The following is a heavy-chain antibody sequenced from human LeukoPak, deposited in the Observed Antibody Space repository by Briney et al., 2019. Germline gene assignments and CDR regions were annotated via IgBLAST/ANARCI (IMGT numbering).Heavy chain of an antibody. V-gene: IGHV3-30*03. CDR3: ATRAVAAPY. CDR1: GFTFSSYG. D-gene: IGHD6-19*01. CDR2: ISYDGSNK. J-gene: IGHJ4*02. Sequence: PGGSLRLSCAASGFTFSSYGMHWVRQAPGKGLEWVAVISYDGSNKYYADSVKGRFIIFRDSSKNTLYLQMNSLRVEDTAVYYCATRAVAAPYWGQGTLVTVSS.